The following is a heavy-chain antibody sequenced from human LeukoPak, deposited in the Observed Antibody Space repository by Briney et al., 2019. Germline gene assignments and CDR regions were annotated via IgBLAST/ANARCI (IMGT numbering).Heavy chain of an antibody. Sequence: PGGSLRLSCAASGFTLTSYEMNWVRLAPGKGLEWISYISRTGNSIYYADSVKGRFTVSRDSAKNSLYLQMNSLRAEDTAVYYCARDPYSSNWYVDYWGQGTLVTVAS. CDR3: ARDPYSSNWYVDY. CDR2: ISRTGNSI. V-gene: IGHV3-48*03. CDR1: GFTLTSYE. D-gene: IGHD6-13*01. J-gene: IGHJ4*02.